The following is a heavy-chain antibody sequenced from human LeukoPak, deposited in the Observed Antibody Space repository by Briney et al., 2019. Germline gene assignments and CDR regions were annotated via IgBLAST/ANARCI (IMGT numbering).Heavy chain of an antibody. Sequence: PSETLSRTCAVYGGSFSGYYWSWIGQPPGKGLEWIGEINHSGSTNYNPSLKSRVTISVDTSKNQFSLKLSSVTAADTAVYYCARRLRDIVVVPAAMGPYNWFDPWGQGTLVTVSS. J-gene: IGHJ5*02. CDR3: ARRLRDIVVVPAAMGPYNWFDP. CDR1: GGSFSGYY. D-gene: IGHD2-2*01. V-gene: IGHV4-34*01. CDR2: INHSGST.